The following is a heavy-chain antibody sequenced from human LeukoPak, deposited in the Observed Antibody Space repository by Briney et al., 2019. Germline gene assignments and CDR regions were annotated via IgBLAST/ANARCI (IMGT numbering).Heavy chain of an antibody. V-gene: IGHV4-4*07. Sequence: PSETLSLXCTVSGGSISSYYWSWIRLPAGKGLEWIGRIYTSGSTNYNPSLKSRVTMSVDTSKNQFSLKLSSVTAADTAVYYCARDSAVTTGGADYWGQGTLVTVSS. CDR3: ARDSAVTTGGADY. D-gene: IGHD4-17*01. J-gene: IGHJ4*02. CDR1: GGSISSYY. CDR2: IYTSGST.